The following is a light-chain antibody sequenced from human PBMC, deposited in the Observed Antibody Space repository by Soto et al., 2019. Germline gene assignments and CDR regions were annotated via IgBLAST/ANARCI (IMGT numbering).Light chain of an antibody. Sequence: QSALTQPASVSGSPGQSITISCTGTSSDVGSYNLVSWYQQHPGKAPKLMIYEGSKRPSGVSNRFSGSKSGNTASLTISGLQAVDEADYYCCSYAGFSTYVFGTGTMVTV. J-gene: IGLJ1*01. CDR3: CSYAGFSTYV. CDR2: EGS. V-gene: IGLV2-23*01. CDR1: SSDVGSYNL.